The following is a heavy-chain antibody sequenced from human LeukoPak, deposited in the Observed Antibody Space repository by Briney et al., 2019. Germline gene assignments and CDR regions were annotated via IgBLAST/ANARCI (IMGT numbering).Heavy chain of an antibody. V-gene: IGHV3-23*01. CDR1: GSTFGNYA. D-gene: IGHD6-6*01. J-gene: IGHJ4*02. CDR2: LSGRGDDP. Sequence: PGGSLRLSCAASGSTFGNYAMTWVRLAPGKGLEWVSTLSGRGDDPYYADSVKGRFTISRDNSKNTLYLHINSLRADETAVYYCATLIPTSSSRYFAYWGQGTLVTVSS. CDR3: ATLIPTSSSRYFAY.